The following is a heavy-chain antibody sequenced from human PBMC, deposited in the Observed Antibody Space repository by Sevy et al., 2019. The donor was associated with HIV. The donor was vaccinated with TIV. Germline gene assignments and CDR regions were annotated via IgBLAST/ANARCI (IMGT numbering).Heavy chain of an antibody. CDR3: AKGLGMVQGALLSDDV. CDR2: IRYDGSTK. D-gene: IGHD3-10*01. CDR1: GFTFSNYG. Sequence: GGSLRLSCAASGFTFSNYGMHWVRQAPGKGLEWVAFIRYDGSTKYYVDSVKGRFTVSRDNSKNTLYLQMNSLRGEDRSLYYCAKGLGMVQGALLSDDVWGQGTMVTVSS. V-gene: IGHV3-30*02. J-gene: IGHJ3*01.